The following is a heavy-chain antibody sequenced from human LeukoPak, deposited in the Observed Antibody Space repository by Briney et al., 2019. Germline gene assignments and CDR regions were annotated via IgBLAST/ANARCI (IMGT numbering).Heavy chain of an antibody. V-gene: IGHV4-4*07. CDR1: GGSISSYS. Sequence: PSETLSLTCTVSGGSISSYSWSWIRQPAGKGLEWIGRIFASGSTNSNPSLKSRVTISVDTSKNQFSLKLSSVTAADTAVYYCARHKYYYGSGSYYRSASAFDYWGQGTLVTVSS. D-gene: IGHD3-10*01. CDR3: ARHKYYYGSGSYYRSASAFDY. J-gene: IGHJ4*02. CDR2: IFASGST.